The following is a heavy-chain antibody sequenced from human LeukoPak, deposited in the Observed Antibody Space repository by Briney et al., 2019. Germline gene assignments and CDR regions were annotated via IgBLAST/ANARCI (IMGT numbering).Heavy chain of an antibody. CDR3: ARDRGVVIPFDY. CDR1: GGSIGSGDYY. V-gene: IGHV4-30-4*08. CDR2: IYDSGET. J-gene: IGHJ4*02. Sequence: KPSQTLSLTCTVSGGSIGSGDYYWNWIRQPPGKGLEWIGYIYDSGETYYNPSLKSRVIISLDTSKNQFYLRLSSVTAPDTAVYYCARDRGVVIPFDYWGQGTLVTVSS. D-gene: IGHD2-2*01.